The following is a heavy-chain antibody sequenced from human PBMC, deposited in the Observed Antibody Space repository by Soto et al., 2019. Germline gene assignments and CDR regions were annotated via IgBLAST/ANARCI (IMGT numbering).Heavy chain of an antibody. Sequence: SVKVSCKASGGSFSNFGISWVRQAPGQGLEWMGGIVPVFGRPNYAQRFRGRLTITADESTSTGYMELISLRSDDTAVYYCARGGSGYNFWGQGTQVTVSS. D-gene: IGHD5-12*01. CDR3: ARGGSGYNF. CDR2: IVPVFGRP. CDR1: GGSFSNFG. V-gene: IGHV1-69*13. J-gene: IGHJ4*02.